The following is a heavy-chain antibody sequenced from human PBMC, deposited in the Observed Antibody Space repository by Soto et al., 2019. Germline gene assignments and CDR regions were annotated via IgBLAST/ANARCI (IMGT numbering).Heavy chain of an antibody. CDR3: ARVPVVVAATYYGMDV. J-gene: IGHJ6*02. Sequence: QVQLVQSGAEVKKPGSSVKVSCKASGGTFSSYAISWVRQAPGQGLEWMGGIIPIFGTANYAQKFQGRVTITADESTSTADRELSSLRSEDTPGYYCARVPVVVAATYYGMDVWGQGTTVTVSS. CDR1: GGTFSSYA. CDR2: IIPIFGTA. V-gene: IGHV1-69*12. D-gene: IGHD2-15*01.